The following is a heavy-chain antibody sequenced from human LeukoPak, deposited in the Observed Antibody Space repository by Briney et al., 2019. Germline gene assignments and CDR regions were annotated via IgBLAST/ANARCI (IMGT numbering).Heavy chain of an antibody. Sequence: GESLKISCKGSGYSFTSYWIGWVRQVPGKGLEWMGIIYPGDSDTRYSPSFQGQVTISADKSISTAYLQWSSLKASDTAMYYCARCRDYGDYRAGFDYWGQGTLVTVSS. V-gene: IGHV5-51*01. D-gene: IGHD4-17*01. CDR2: IYPGDSDT. CDR1: GYSFTSYW. J-gene: IGHJ4*02. CDR3: ARCRDYGDYRAGFDY.